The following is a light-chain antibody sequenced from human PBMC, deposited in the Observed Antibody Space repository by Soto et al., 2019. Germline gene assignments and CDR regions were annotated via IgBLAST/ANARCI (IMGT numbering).Light chain of an antibody. Sequence: QFALTQPPSTSGTPGQRVTISCSGSRSNIGSNTVTWYQQLPGTAPKLLIYSNNQRPSGVPDRFSGSKSGTSASLAISGLQSEDEADYYCAAWDDSLNGSYVFGTGTRSPS. J-gene: IGLJ1*01. CDR2: SNN. V-gene: IGLV1-44*01. CDR3: AAWDDSLNGSYV. CDR1: RSNIGSNT.